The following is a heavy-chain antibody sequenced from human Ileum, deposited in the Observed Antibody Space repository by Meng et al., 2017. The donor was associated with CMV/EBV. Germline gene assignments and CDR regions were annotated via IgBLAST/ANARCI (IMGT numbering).Heavy chain of an antibody. V-gene: IGHV4-4*07. Sequence: QVQLQESDPGLIKTSETLSLTSAVSETSIRRYLWTWIRQPATKGLEWIGRVYSSGSTDYNPSLQSRVTMSVDTSKNQFSLKLSSVTAADTAVYYCARGSSSWAFDYWGQGTLVTVSS. CDR1: ETSIRRYL. J-gene: IGHJ4*02. D-gene: IGHD2-2*01. CDR3: ARGSSSWAFDY. CDR2: VYSSGST.